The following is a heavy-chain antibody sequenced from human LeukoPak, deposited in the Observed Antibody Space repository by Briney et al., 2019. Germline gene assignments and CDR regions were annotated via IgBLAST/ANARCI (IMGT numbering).Heavy chain of an antibody. CDR2: INHTGTT. CDR1: GGSFSTYY. CDR3: ARGAADRNNYYYYIDV. J-gene: IGHJ6*03. V-gene: IGHV4-34*01. D-gene: IGHD1/OR15-1a*01. Sequence: SETLSLTCAVYGGSFSTYYWNWIRQSPGKGLEWIGEINHTGTTNYNPSLKSRFTISVDTSKNQFSLKLSSVTAADTAVYYCARGAADRNNYYYYIDVWGKGTTVTVS.